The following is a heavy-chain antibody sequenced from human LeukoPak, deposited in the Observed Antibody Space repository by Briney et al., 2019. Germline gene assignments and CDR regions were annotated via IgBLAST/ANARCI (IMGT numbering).Heavy chain of an antibody. Sequence: SQTLSLTCAISGDSVSSNSAAWNWIRQSPSRGLEWLGGTYYRSKWYNDYAVSVKSRITINPDTSKNQFSLQLNSVTPEDTAVYYCARDPDYQWLVPLYAFDIWGQGTMVTVSS. CDR1: GDSVSSNSAA. CDR3: ARDPDYQWLVPLYAFDI. J-gene: IGHJ3*02. V-gene: IGHV6-1*01. D-gene: IGHD6-19*01. CDR2: TYYRSKWYN.